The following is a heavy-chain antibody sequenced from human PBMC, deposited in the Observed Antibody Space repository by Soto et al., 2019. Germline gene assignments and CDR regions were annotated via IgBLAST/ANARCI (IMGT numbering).Heavy chain of an antibody. V-gene: IGHV1-69*13. J-gene: IGHJ6*02. D-gene: IGHD6-19*01. Sequence: ASGKVSCKASGGTFSSYAISWVRQAPGQGLEWMGGIIPIFGTANYAQKFQGRVTITADESTSTAYMELSSLRSEDTAVYYCARVFIGAVAGTLYYYGMDVWGQGTTVTVSS. CDR3: ARVFIGAVAGTLYYYGMDV. CDR1: GGTFSSYA. CDR2: IIPIFGTA.